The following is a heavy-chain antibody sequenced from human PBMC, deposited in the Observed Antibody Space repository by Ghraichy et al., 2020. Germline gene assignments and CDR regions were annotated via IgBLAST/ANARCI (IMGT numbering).Heavy chain of an antibody. CDR2: IYYSGST. J-gene: IGHJ4*02. CDR1: GGSISSYY. Sequence: GSLRLSCTVSGGSISSYYWSWIRQPPGKGLEWFGYIYYSGSTNYNPSLKSRVTISVDTSKNQFSLKLSSVTAADTAVYYCARGTFDSGYDYPDYWGQGTLVTVSS. V-gene: IGHV4-59*01. D-gene: IGHD5-12*01. CDR3: ARGTFDSGYDYPDY.